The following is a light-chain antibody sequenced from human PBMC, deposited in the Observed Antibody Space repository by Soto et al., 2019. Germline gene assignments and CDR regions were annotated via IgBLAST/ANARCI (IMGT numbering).Light chain of an antibody. V-gene: IGKV3-15*01. J-gene: IGKJ1*01. CDR1: QGLDNN. CDR2: GAF. CDR3: QQYNSWPGT. Sequence: EIVMTQSPATLSVSPGQRATLSCRASQGLDNNLAWYQQKPGQAPGLLIYGAFTRATGVPARFSGSGSGTEFTLTISSLQSEDFAVYYCQQYNSWPGTFGQGTKVE.